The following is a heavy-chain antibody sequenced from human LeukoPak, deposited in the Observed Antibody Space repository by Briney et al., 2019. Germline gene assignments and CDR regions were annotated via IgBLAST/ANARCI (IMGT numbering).Heavy chain of an antibody. D-gene: IGHD2-2*01. CDR3: ARRGYCSSTSCYDY. V-gene: IGHV1-2*02. Sequence: ASVKVSCKASAYTFTGYYMHWVRQAPGQGLEWMGWINPNSGGTNYAQKFQGRVTMTRDTSIRTAYMELSRMRSDDTAVYYCARRGYCSSTSCYDYWGQGTLVTVSS. J-gene: IGHJ4*02. CDR1: AYTFTGYY. CDR2: INPNSGGT.